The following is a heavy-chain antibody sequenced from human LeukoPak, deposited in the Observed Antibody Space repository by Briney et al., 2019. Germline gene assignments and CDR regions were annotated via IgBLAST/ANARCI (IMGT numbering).Heavy chain of an antibody. CDR1: GFTVSSNY. CDR3: AREENTAMVTDYGMDV. V-gene: IGHV3-66*01. CDR2: IYSGGST. J-gene: IGHJ6*02. D-gene: IGHD5-18*01. Sequence: GGSLRLSCAASGFTVSSNYMSWVRQAPGKGLEWVSVIYSGGSTYYADSVKGRFTISRDNSKNTLYLQMNSLRVEDTAVYYCAREENTAMVTDYGMDVWGQGTTVTVSS.